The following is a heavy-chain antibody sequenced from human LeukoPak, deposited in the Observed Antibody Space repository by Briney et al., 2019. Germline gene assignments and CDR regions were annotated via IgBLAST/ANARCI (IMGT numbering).Heavy chain of an antibody. V-gene: IGHV4-34*01. J-gene: IGHJ4*02. Sequence: SETRSLACAVDGGSFSGYYWSWNRQPPGKGLEWIGEINHSGSTNYNPSLKSRVTISVETSKNQFSLKLSSVTAADTAVYYCARGWDIVVVPAAIGDPFDYWGQGTMVTVSS. CDR3: ARGWDIVVVPAAIGDPFDY. CDR1: GGSFSGYY. D-gene: IGHD2-2*01. CDR2: INHSGST.